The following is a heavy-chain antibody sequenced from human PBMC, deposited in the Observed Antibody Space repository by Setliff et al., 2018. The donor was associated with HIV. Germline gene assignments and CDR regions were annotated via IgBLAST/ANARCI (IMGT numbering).Heavy chain of an antibody. CDR3: ARADSSNWYHVDY. V-gene: IGHV1-69*05. CDR2: IMPMLGTA. D-gene: IGHD6-13*01. J-gene: IGHJ4*02. CDR1: GGTFSDYA. Sequence: SVKVSCKASGGTFSDYAISWVRQAPGQGLEWMGAIMPMLGTADYAQKFQDRLTITTDESTSTAYMDLRSLRSEDTAVYYCARADSSNWYHVDYWGQGTLVTVSS.